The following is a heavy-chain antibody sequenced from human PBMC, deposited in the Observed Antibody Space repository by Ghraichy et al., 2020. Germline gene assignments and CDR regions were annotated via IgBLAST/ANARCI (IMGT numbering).Heavy chain of an antibody. Sequence: GGSLRISCAASGFTFSMYAMSWVRQAPGKGLEWVSSISGSGGSTFYADSVKGRFTISRDNSKNMLYLQMDSVRADDTAVYYRAKCSGGSCYAFDYWGQGALVTVSS. V-gene: IGHV3-23*01. CDR3: AKCSGGSCYAFDY. CDR2: ISGSGGST. D-gene: IGHD2-15*01. CDR1: GFTFSMYA. J-gene: IGHJ4*02.